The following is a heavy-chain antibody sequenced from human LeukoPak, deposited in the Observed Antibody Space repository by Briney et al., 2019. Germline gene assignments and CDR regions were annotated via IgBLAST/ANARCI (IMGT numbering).Heavy chain of an antibody. D-gene: IGHD3-10*01. CDR2: IWHDGSHK. V-gene: IGHV3-33*01. CDR3: ARKIFGSGSYPDF. J-gene: IGHJ4*02. Sequence: GGSLRLSCAASGFAFNTYAMHWVRQAPGQGLEWVALIWHDGSHKFYSNSVRGQFTISRDNSKNTVSLQMNNLRPEDTAVYYCARKIFGSGSYPDFWGQGTLVTVSS. CDR1: GFAFNTYA.